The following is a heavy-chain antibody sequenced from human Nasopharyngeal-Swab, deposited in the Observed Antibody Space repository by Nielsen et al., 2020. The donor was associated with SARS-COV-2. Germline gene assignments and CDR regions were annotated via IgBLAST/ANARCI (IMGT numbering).Heavy chain of an antibody. J-gene: IGHJ4*02. D-gene: IGHD2-2*01. CDR2: ISSSSSYI. CDR3: ARTPTIVVVPAAPDY. Sequence: GESLKISCAASGFTFSSYSMNWVRQAPGKGLEWVSSISSSSSYIYYADSVKGRFTISRDNAKNSLYLQMNSLRAEDTAVYYCARTPTIVVVPAAPDYWGQGTLATVSS. V-gene: IGHV3-21*01. CDR1: GFTFSSYS.